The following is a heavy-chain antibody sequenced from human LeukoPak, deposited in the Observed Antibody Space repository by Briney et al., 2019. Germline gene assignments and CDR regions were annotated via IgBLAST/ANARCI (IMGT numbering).Heavy chain of an antibody. D-gene: IGHD3-22*01. Sequence: ASVKVSCQASGYTFTSYGISWLRQAPGQGLEWMGWISAYNGNTNYAQKLQGRVTMTTDTSTSTAYMELRSLRADDTAVYYCARRGVDYYDSSGPDFDYWGQGTLVTVSS. CDR2: ISAYNGNT. V-gene: IGHV1-18*01. CDR1: GYTFTSYG. J-gene: IGHJ4*02. CDR3: ARRGVDYYDSSGPDFDY.